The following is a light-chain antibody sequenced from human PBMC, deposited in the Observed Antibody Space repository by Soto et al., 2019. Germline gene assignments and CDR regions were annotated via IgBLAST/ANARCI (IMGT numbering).Light chain of an antibody. Sequence: QSALTQPASVSGSPGQSITISCTGTTSDVGTYNLVSWYQQYPGKAPQVVISEVTKRPSGVSDRFSGSKSGKTASLTISGLQAEDEGTYYCCSYAGSSPLYVFGTGTKLTVL. J-gene: IGLJ1*01. V-gene: IGLV2-23*02. CDR2: EVT. CDR1: TSDVGTYNL. CDR3: CSYAGSSPLYV.